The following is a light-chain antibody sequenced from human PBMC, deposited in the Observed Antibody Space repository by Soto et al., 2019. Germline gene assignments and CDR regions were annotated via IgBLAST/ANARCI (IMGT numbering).Light chain of an antibody. CDR2: DAS. Sequence: DIQMTQSPSTLCASVGYRVTITCRASQTINSWLAWYQQKPGKAPKVLIFDASSLKTGVPSRFSGSGSGTDFTLTINRLEPEDFALYYCQQYGDSPLTFGGGTKVDIK. CDR3: QQYGDSPLT. V-gene: IGKV1-5*01. J-gene: IGKJ4*01. CDR1: QTINSW.